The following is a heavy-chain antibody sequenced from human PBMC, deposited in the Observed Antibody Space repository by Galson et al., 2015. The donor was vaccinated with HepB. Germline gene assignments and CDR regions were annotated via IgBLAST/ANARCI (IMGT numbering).Heavy chain of an antibody. J-gene: IGHJ4*02. Sequence: SLRLSCAASGFTFSTAWLTWVRQAPAKGLEWVGNIKGDGSDQSYLDSVKGRFTISRDNAKNSLYLQMNSLRAEDTAVYYCMGVLGYWGQGTLVTVSS. CDR1: GFTFSTAW. CDR2: IKGDGSDQ. V-gene: IGHV3-7*03. CDR3: MGVLGY.